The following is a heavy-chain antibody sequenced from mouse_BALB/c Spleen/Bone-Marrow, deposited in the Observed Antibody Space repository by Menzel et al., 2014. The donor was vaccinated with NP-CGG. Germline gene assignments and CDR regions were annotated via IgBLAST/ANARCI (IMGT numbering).Heavy chain of an antibody. J-gene: IGHJ4*01. Sequence: VKLMESGAELVKPGASVKLSSKASGYTFTSYYMCWVKQRPGQGLEWIGEINPSNGGTNFDEKFKSKATLTVDKSSSTAYMSLSSLTSEDSAVYYCTRSRRAMDHWGQGTSVTVSS. CDR1: GYTFTSYY. CDR2: INPSNGGT. D-gene: IGHD2-12*01. V-gene: IGHV1S81*02. CDR3: TRSRRAMDH.